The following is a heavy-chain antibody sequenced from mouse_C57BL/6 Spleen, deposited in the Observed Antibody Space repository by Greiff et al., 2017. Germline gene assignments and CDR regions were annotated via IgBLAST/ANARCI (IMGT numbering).Heavy chain of an antibody. D-gene: IGHD1-1*01. J-gene: IGHJ2*01. CDR3: ARLYYYGSSYEYYFDY. V-gene: IGHV5-17*01. CDR2: ISSGSSTI. CDR1: GFTFSDYG. Sequence: EVMLVESGGGLVKPGGSLKLSCAASGFTFSDYGMHWVRQAPEKGLEWVAYISSGSSTIYYADTVKGRFTISRDNAKNTLFLQMTSLRSEDTAMYYCARLYYYGSSYEYYFDYWGQGTTLTVSS.